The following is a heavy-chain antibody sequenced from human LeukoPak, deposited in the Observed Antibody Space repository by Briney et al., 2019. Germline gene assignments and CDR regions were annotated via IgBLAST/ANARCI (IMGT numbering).Heavy chain of an antibody. D-gene: IGHD6-19*01. CDR1: GFTFSSYG. CDR2: ISYDGSNK. CDR3: AKDSGQWLPHDAFDI. J-gene: IGHJ3*02. V-gene: IGHV3-30*18. Sequence: GGSLRLSCAASGFTFSSYGMHWVRQAPGKGLEWVAVISYDGSNKYYADSVKGRFTISRDNSKNTLYLQMNSLRADDTAVYYCAKDSGQWLPHDAFDIWGQGTMVTVSS.